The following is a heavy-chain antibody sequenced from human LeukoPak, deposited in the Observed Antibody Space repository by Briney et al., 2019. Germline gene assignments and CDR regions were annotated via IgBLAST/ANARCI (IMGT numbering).Heavy chain of an antibody. J-gene: IGHJ4*02. D-gene: IGHD6-13*01. V-gene: IGHV5-51*01. CDR3: AIGRGGQQLGDF. CDR1: EYSFPNYC. CDR2: IYPDDSDT. Sequence: GESLKISCKHSEYSFPNYCVGWERQMPGKGLEWMGIIYPDDSDTRYSPSFQGRVTISADKSINTAYLEWSSLKASDTATYYCAIGRGGQQLGDFWGQGTLVTVSS.